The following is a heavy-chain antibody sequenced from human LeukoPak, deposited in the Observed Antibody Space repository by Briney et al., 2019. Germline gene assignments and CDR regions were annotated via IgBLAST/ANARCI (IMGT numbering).Heavy chain of an antibody. D-gene: IGHD3-3*01. CDR2: LRGTEST. CDR3: ATLKRGSVFGYFNF. Sequence: SETLSLTCTVSGASISTHYWSWLRQPPGKELEWIAYLRGTESTKDNPSLKSRVALSADTSKNQFSLRLTSVTAADTAIYYCATLKRGSVFGYFNFWGQGLLVTVSS. J-gene: IGHJ4*02. V-gene: IGHV4-59*11. CDR1: GASISTHY.